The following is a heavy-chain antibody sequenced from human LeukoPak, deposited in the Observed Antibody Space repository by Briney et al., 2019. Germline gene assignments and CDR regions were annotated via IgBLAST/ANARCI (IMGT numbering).Heavy chain of an antibody. CDR3: ASRSGSGIYYFDY. CDR2: ISGSGGST. CDR1: GFTFSSYG. J-gene: IGHJ4*02. Sequence: GGSLRLSCAASGFTFSSYGMSWVRQAPGKGLEWVSAISGSGGSTYYADSVKGRFTISRDNSKNTLYLQMNSLRAEDTALYYCASRSGSGIYYFDYWGQGTLVTVSS. V-gene: IGHV3-23*01. D-gene: IGHD3-10*01.